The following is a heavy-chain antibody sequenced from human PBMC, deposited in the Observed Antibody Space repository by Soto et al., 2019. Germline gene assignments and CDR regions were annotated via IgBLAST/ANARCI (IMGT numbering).Heavy chain of an antibody. D-gene: IGHD2-2*01. V-gene: IGHV3-48*01. Sequence: PAGSLRLSCAASGFTFSSYSMNWVRQAPGKGLEWVSYIISSSSTIYYADSVKGRFTISRDNAKNSLYLQMNGLRAEDTAVYYCAREYCSSTSCLNWFDPWGQGTLVTVSS. CDR1: GFTFSSYS. CDR3: AREYCSSTSCLNWFDP. CDR2: IISSSSTI. J-gene: IGHJ5*02.